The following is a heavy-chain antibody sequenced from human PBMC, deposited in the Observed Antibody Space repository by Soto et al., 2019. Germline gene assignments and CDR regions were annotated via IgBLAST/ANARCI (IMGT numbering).Heavy chain of an antibody. J-gene: IGHJ5*02. D-gene: IGHD2-2*01. V-gene: IGHV4-39*01. CDR2: IYYSGST. Sequence: QLQLQESGPGLVKPSATLSLTCTVSGGSISSSSYYWGWIRQPPGKGLEWIGSIYYSGSTFYNPSLKSRVTIAVKTSKNQFSLKLSSVTAADTAVYYCARHRYQLLAGSNWFDPWGQGTLVTVSS. CDR3: ARHRYQLLAGSNWFDP. CDR1: GGSISSSSYY.